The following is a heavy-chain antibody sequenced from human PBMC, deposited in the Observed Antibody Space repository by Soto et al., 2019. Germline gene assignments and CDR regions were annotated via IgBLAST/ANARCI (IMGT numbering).Heavy chain of an antibody. Sequence: QVQLVQSGAEVKKPGASVKVSCKASGYTFTNYGISWVRQAPGQGLEWMGWISAYNGNTNHAQKRQGRVTMTTDTSTTTAYMELRSLRSDDTAVYYCARGVGSGSDYNQYNWFDPWGQGTLVTVSS. CDR2: ISAYNGNT. D-gene: IGHD3-10*01. J-gene: IGHJ5*02. V-gene: IGHV1-18*01. CDR3: ARGVGSGSDYNQYNWFDP. CDR1: GYTFTNYG.